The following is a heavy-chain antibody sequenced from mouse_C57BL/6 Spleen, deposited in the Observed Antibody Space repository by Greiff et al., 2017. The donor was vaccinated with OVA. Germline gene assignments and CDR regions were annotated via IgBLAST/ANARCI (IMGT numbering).Heavy chain of an antibody. Sequence: VQLQQSGPELVKPGASVKISCKASGYSFTDYNMNWVKQSHGKSLEWIGVINPNYGSTSYNQKFKGKATLTVDQSSSTAYMQLNSLTSEDSAVYYGARGITTVIAKGYFDVWGTGTTVTVSS. V-gene: IGHV1-39*01. CDR1: GYSFTDYN. J-gene: IGHJ1*03. CDR2: INPNYGST. CDR3: ARGITTVIAKGYFDV. D-gene: IGHD1-1*01.